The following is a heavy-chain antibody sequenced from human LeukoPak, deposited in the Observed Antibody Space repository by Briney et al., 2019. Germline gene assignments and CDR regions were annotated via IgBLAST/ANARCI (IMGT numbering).Heavy chain of an antibody. CDR3: ARVESWNSLPTS. Sequence: GGSLRVSCAASGFTFSSYSMNRARQAPGKGLEWVSSISSSSSYIYYADSVKGRFTISRDNAKNSLYLQMNSLRAEDTAVYYCARVESWNSLPTSWGQGTLVTVSS. J-gene: IGHJ4*02. CDR2: ISSSSSYI. D-gene: IGHD1-7*01. CDR1: GFTFSSYS. V-gene: IGHV3-21*01.